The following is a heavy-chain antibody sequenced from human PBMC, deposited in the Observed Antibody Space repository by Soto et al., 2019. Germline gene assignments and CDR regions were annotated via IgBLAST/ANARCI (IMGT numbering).Heavy chain of an antibody. CDR2: IIPIFGTA. CDR3: ARDQGPVAAAGIPSGYYYGMDV. D-gene: IGHD6-13*01. V-gene: IGHV1-69*06. J-gene: IGHJ6*02. CDR1: GCTFSSYA. Sequence: ASVKVSCKASGCTFSSYAISWVRQAPGQGLEWMGGIIPIFGTANYAQKFQGRVTITADKSTSTAYMELSSLRPEDTAVYYCARDQGPVAAAGIPSGYYYGMDVWGQGTTVTVS.